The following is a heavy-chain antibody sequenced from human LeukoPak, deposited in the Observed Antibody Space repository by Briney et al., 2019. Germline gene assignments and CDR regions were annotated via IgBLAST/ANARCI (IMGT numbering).Heavy chain of an antibody. CDR3: ARGRIFMVRGVIKNYFDY. D-gene: IGHD3-10*01. CDR2: INHSGST. V-gene: IGHV4-34*01. J-gene: IGHJ4*02. Sequence: TSETLSLTCGVYGGSSSDYYWSWIRQPPGKGLEWIGEINHSGSTNYNPSLKSRVTISVDTSKNQFSLKLSSVTAADTAVYYCARGRIFMVRGVIKNYFDYWGQGTLVTVSS. CDR1: GGSSSDYY.